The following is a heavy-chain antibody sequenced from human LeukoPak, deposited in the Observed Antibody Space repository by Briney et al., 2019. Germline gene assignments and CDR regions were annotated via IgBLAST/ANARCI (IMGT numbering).Heavy chain of an antibody. Sequence: SETLSLTCAVYGGSFSGYYWSWIRQPPGKGLEWMGEINHSGSTNYNPSLKSRVTISVDTSKNQFSLKLSSVTAADTAVYYCARGSPRAYSSSWYAYWGQGTLVTVSS. CDR2: INHSGST. CDR1: GGSFSGYY. V-gene: IGHV4-34*01. D-gene: IGHD6-13*01. CDR3: ARGSPRAYSSSWYAY. J-gene: IGHJ4*02.